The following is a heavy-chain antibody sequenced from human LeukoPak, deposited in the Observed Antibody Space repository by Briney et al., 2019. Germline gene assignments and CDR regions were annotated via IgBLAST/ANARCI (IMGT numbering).Heavy chain of an antibody. J-gene: IGHJ4*02. D-gene: IGHD3-10*01. CDR1: GYTFTSYD. Sequence: ASVKVSCKASGYTFTSYDINWVRQATGQGLEWMGWMNPNSGNTGYAQKFQGRVTMTRNTSISTAYMELSSLRSEDTAVYYCARGPKSYYYGSGSYAAYWGQGTLVTVSS. CDR2: MNPNSGNT. V-gene: IGHV1-8*01. CDR3: ARGPKSYYYGSGSYAAY.